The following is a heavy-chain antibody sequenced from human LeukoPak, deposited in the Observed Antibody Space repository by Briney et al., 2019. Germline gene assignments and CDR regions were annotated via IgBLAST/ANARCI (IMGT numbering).Heavy chain of an antibody. CDR3: ARDSSGYYYAGDY. Sequence: SVKVSCKASGGTFSSYAISWVRQAPGQGLEWTGGIIPIFGTANYAQKFQGRVTITADESTSTAYMELSSLRSEDTAVYYCARDSSGYYYAGDYWGQGTLVTVSS. D-gene: IGHD3-22*01. V-gene: IGHV1-69*13. CDR1: GGTFSSYA. J-gene: IGHJ4*02. CDR2: IIPIFGTA.